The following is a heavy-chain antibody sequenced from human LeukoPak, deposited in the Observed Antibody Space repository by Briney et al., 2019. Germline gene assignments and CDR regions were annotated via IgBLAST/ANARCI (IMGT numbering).Heavy chain of an antibody. Sequence: GGSLRLSCAASGFTFSSYWMNWVRQAPGKGLEWVSYISTTSSTIYYADSVKGRFTMSRDNAKNSLYLQLDSLRDEDTAVYYCARGKEKWLDHFDYWGQGSLVTVSS. CDR3: ARGKEKWLDHFDY. CDR1: GFTFSSYW. D-gene: IGHD6-19*01. CDR2: ISTTSSTI. J-gene: IGHJ4*02. V-gene: IGHV3-48*02.